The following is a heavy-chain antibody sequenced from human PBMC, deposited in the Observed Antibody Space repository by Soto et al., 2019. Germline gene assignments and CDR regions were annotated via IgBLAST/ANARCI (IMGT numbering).Heavy chain of an antibody. CDR1: GASISSSNYY. Sequence: QLQLQESGPGLVKPSETLSLTCTVSGASISSSNYYWGWIRQPPGKGLGWIGTIYYSGSTYYNPSLKSRVTISVDTSKNQFSLKLSSVTAADTAVYYCARLMITFGVDAFDIWGQGTMVTVSS. D-gene: IGHD3-16*01. J-gene: IGHJ3*02. V-gene: IGHV4-39*01. CDR3: ARLMITFGVDAFDI. CDR2: IYYSGST.